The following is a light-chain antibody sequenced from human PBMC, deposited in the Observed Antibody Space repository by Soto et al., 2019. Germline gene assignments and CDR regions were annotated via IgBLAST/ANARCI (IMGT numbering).Light chain of an antibody. CDR3: SAYGGDHNYV. V-gene: IGLV2-8*01. CDR1: SSDVGGSNY. Sequence: QSALTQPPSASGSPGQSVTISCTGASSDVGGSNYVSWHQQHPGKAPKLIIYEVNKRPSGVPDRFSGSKSGNTASLTVSGLQADDEADYYCSAYGGDHNYVFGTGTKVTVL. J-gene: IGLJ1*01. CDR2: EVN.